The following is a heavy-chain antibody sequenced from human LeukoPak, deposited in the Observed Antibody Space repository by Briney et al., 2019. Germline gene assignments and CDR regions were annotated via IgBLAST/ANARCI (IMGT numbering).Heavy chain of an antibody. D-gene: IGHD3-3*01. CDR2: INTNTGNP. Sequence: ASVKVSCKVSGYTLTELSMHWVRQAPGKGLEWMGWINTNTGNPTYAQGFTGRFVFSLDTSVSTAYLQISSLKAEDTAVYYCARANYDFWSGYYTGDYWGQGTLVTVSS. CDR3: ARANYDFWSGYYTGDY. CDR1: GYTLTELS. V-gene: IGHV7-4-1*02. J-gene: IGHJ4*02.